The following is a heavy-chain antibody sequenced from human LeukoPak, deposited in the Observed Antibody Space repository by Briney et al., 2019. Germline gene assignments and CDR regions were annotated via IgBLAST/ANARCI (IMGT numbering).Heavy chain of an antibody. J-gene: IGHJ6*02. D-gene: IGHD2-2*01. CDR2: IIPIFGTA. CDR3: ARKGYCSSTSCYYYGMDV. Sequence: ASVNVSCKASGGTFSSYAISWVRQAPGQGLEWVGGIIPIFGTANYAQRFQGRVTITADESTSTAYMELSSLRSEDTAVYYGARKGYCSSTSCYYYGMDVWGQGTTVTVSS. V-gene: IGHV1-69*13. CDR1: GGTFSSYA.